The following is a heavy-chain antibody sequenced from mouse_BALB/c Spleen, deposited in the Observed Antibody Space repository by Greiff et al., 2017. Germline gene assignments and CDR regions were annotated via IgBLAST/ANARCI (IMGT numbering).Heavy chain of an antibody. Sequence: QVQLQQPGAELVMPGASVKMSCKASGYTFTDYWMHWVKQRPGQGLEWIGAIDTSDSYTSYNQKFKGKATLTVDESSSTAYMQLSSLTSEDSAVYYCARSDYYDYGDAMDYWGQGTSVTVSS. CDR1: GYTFTDYW. V-gene: IGHV1-69*01. CDR3: ARSDYYDYGDAMDY. D-gene: IGHD2-4*01. J-gene: IGHJ4*01. CDR2: IDTSDSYT.